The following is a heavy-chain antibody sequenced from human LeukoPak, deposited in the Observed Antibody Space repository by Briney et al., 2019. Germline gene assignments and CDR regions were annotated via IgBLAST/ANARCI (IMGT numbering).Heavy chain of an antibody. CDR1: GFTFSSYA. CDR3: ARDWQQLVFDY. V-gene: IGHV3-30-3*01. D-gene: IGHD6-13*01. Sequence: GRSLRLPCAASGFTFSSYAMHWVRQAPGKGLEWVAVISYDGSNKYYADSVKGRFTISRDNSKNTLYLQMNSLRAEDTAVYYCARDWQQLVFDYWGQGTLVTVSS. J-gene: IGHJ4*02. CDR2: ISYDGSNK.